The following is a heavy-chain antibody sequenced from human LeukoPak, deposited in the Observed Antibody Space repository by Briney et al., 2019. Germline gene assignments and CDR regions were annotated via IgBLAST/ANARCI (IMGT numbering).Heavy chain of an antibody. CDR3: AKIPLWGSCLNDALDI. V-gene: IGHV3-30*02. CDR2: YDGSNK. Sequence: GGSLRLSCAASRFNFSTYGLHWVRQAPGKGLEWVYDGSNKYYADSVKGRFTISRDKSKNTLYLQMNSLRAEDTAVYYCAKIPLWGSCLNDALDIWGQGTMVTVSS. CDR1: RFNFSTYG. D-gene: IGHD3-16*01. J-gene: IGHJ3*02.